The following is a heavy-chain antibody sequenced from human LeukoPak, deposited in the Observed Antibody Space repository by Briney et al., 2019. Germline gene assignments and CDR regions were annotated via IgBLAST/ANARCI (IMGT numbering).Heavy chain of an antibody. J-gene: IGHJ4*02. V-gene: IGHV1-69*13. CDR2: TIPIFGTA. Sequence: VASVKVSCKASGGTFSSYAISWVRQAPGQGLEWMGGTIPIFGTANYAQKFQGRVTITADESTSTAYMELSSLRSEDTAVYYCARAAAAAALDYWGQGTLVTVSS. D-gene: IGHD6-13*01. CDR1: GGTFSSYA. CDR3: ARAAAAAALDY.